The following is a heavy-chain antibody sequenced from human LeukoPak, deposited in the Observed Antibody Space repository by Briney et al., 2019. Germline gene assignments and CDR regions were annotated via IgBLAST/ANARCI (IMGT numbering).Heavy chain of an antibody. CDR2: INHSGTT. Sequence: SETLSLTCAVYGGSFSGFYWTWIRQTPRKGLEWIGEINHSGTTNYNPSLRGRVTISSDTSKNQFSLKLRSVTAADTAVYFCARHGAGKYCSSTSCYQPTYYYYYYMDVWGKGTTVTVSS. CDR1: GGSFSGFY. V-gene: IGHV4-34*01. D-gene: IGHD2-2*01. CDR3: ARHGAGKYCSSTSCYQPTYYYYYYMDV. J-gene: IGHJ6*03.